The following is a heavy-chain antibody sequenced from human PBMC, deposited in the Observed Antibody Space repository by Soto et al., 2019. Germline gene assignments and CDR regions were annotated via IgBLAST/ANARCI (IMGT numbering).Heavy chain of an antibody. CDR2: INHSGST. CDR1: GGSFSGYY. Sequence: PSETLSLTCAVYGGSFSGYYWSWIRQPPGKGLEWIGEINHSGSTNYNPSLKSRVTISVDTSKNQFSLKLSSVTAADTAVYYCASKATYGSGDVHFDYWGQGTLVTVSS. J-gene: IGHJ4*02. CDR3: ASKATYGSGDVHFDY. D-gene: IGHD3-10*01. V-gene: IGHV4-34*01.